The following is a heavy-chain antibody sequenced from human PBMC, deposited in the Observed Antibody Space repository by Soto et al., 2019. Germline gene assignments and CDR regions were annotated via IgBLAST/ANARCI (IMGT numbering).Heavy chain of an antibody. Sequence: EVQLLDSGGGVLQPGGSLRLSCAASGFTFRTSAMSWLRQAPGKGLEWVSGISASATTTYYADSVRGRFTISRDNSENTLSLQIISLRAEDTAVYYCAIDTAPAAGTFWYFDLWGRGTLVTVSS. V-gene: IGHV3-23*01. J-gene: IGHJ2*01. CDR2: ISASATTT. CDR1: GFTFRTSA. CDR3: AIDTAPAAGTFWYFDL. D-gene: IGHD6-13*01.